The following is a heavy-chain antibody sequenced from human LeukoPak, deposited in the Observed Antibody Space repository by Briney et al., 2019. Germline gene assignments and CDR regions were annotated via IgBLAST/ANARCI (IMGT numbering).Heavy chain of an antibody. CDR1: GFTFSSYS. CDR3: AREGFGYCSSTSCLNWFDP. D-gene: IGHD2-2*01. J-gene: IGHJ5*02. CDR2: VSSRSDYI. Sequence: GGSLRLSCAASGFTFSSYSMNRVRQAPGKGLEWVSYVSSRSDYIYYAGSVKGRFTISRDNAKNSLYLQMNSLRAEDTAVYYCAREGFGYCSSTSCLNWFDPWGQGTLVTVSS. V-gene: IGHV3-21*01.